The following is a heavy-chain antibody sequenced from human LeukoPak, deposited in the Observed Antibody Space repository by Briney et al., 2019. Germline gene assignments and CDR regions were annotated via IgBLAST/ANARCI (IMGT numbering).Heavy chain of an antibody. Sequence: GGSLRLSCAASGFIFSDYSMNWVRQAPGKGLEWVSSISSSSSYIYYADSVKGRFTISRDNAKNSLYLQLNSLRAEDTAVYYCARDWSGDIVVVVAGDWYFDLWGRGTLVTVSS. CDR3: ARDWSGDIVVVVAGDWYFDL. CDR1: GFIFSDYS. CDR2: ISSSSSYI. J-gene: IGHJ2*01. D-gene: IGHD2-15*01. V-gene: IGHV3-21*01.